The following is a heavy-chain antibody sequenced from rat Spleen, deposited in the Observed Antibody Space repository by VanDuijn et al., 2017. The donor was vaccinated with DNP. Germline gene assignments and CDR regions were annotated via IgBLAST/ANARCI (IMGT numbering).Heavy chain of an antibody. CDR1: GFTFNDYY. CDR3: ARHRAYFDY. Sequence: EVLLVESDGGLVQPGRSLKLSCAVSGFTFNDYYMAWVRQAPAKGLEWVATIIYDGSSTYYRDSVKGRFTISRDNAKSTLYLQMDSLRSEDTATYYCARHRAYFDYWGQGVMVTVSS. J-gene: IGHJ2*01. CDR2: IIYDGSST. V-gene: IGHV5-17*01. D-gene: IGHD4-1*01.